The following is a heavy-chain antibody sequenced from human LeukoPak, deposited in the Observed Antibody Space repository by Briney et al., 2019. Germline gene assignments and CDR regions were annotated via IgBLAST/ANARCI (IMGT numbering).Heavy chain of an antibody. CDR2: IYYSGST. CDR3: VRVSSALAYIDY. J-gene: IGHJ4*02. D-gene: IGHD3-22*01. V-gene: IGHV4-59*01. Sequence: SETLCLTCAVSGGTFSSYCWSWIRQPPGKGLEWVGYIYYSGSTNYNPSLKSRVTISVDTPKNQFSLKLSSVTAADTAVYYCVRVSSALAYIDYWGQGTLVTVSS. CDR1: GGTFSSYC.